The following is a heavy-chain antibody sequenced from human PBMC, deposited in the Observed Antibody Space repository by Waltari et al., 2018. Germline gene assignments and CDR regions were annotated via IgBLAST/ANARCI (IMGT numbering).Heavy chain of an antibody. D-gene: IGHD3-16*01. V-gene: IGHV3-9*01. CDR2: VSWNSDDI. CDR1: GFTFDDHG. CDR3: ARDGGVSTTRWYLDL. J-gene: IGHJ2*01. Sequence: EMQLVESGGDLVQPGKSLRLSCVVSGFTFDDHGMHWVRQAPGKGLEWVSGVSWNSDDIAYADSVKGRFTVSRDNAKNTLYLEMNRLTVDDTGLYYCARDGGVSTTRWYLDLWGRGTLVTVSS.